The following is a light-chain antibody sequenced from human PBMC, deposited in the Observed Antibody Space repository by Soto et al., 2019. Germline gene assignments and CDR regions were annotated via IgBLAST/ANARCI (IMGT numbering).Light chain of an antibody. V-gene: IGLV2-14*03. J-gene: IGLJ1*01. CDR3: CSYTTSNTRQIV. CDR1: SSDVGGYNY. Sequence: QSALTQPAPVSGSPGQSITISCTGTSSDVGGYNYVSWYQQHPGKAPKFMIYDVSSRPSGVSNRFSGSKSGNTASLTISGLQAEDEADYYCCSYTTSNTRQIVFGTGTKVTVL. CDR2: DVS.